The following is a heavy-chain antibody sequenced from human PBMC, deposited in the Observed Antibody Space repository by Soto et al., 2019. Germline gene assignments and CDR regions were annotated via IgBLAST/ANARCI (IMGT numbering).Heavy chain of an antibody. CDR3: ADSGSYTDV. CDR1: GFTFSSYW. CDR2: IKHDGSEN. V-gene: IGHV3-7*01. J-gene: IGHJ6*03. D-gene: IGHD3-22*01. Sequence: EVQLVESGGGLVQPGGSLRLSCAASGFTFSSYWMTWVRQAPGKGLEWVANIKHDGSENQYVDSVKGRFTISRDNAKNSLYLQMNSLRAEDTAVYYCADSGSYTDVWGKGTTVIVSS.